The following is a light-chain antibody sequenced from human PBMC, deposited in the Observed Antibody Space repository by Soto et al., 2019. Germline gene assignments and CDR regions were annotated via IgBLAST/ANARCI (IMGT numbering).Light chain of an antibody. CDR3: LQHNDFPFT. Sequence: DIQMTQSPSTLSASVGDRVTITCRASQSISSWLAWYQQKPGKAPKLLIYDASSLESGVPSRFSGSGSGTEFTLTISSLQPEDFATYYCLQHNDFPFTFGPGTKVDI. CDR2: DAS. CDR1: QSISSW. V-gene: IGKV1-5*01. J-gene: IGKJ3*01.